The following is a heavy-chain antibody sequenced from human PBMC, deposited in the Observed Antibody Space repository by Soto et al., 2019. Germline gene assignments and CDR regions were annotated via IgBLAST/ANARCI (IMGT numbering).Heavy chain of an antibody. CDR2: ISAYNGNT. CDR1: GYTFTSYG. Sequence: ASVKVSCKASGYTFTSYGISWVRQAPGQGLEWMGWISAYNGNTNYAQKLQGRATMTTDTSTSTAYMELRSLRSDDTAVYYCARVGLPGPAATFYYYYGMDVWGQGTTVTVSS. V-gene: IGHV1-18*04. CDR3: ARVGLPGPAATFYYYYGMDV. J-gene: IGHJ6*02. D-gene: IGHD2-15*01.